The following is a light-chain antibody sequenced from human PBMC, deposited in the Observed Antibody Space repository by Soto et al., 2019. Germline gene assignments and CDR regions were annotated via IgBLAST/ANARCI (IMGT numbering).Light chain of an antibody. V-gene: IGLV4-69*01. CDR2: LNSDGSH. J-gene: IGLJ2*01. CDR3: QTWGTGIVV. CDR1: SGHSSYA. Sequence: QSVLTQSPSASASLGASVKLTCTLSSGHSSYAIAWHQQQPEKGPRYLMKLNSDGSHSKGDGIPDRFSGSSSGAERYLTISSLQCEDEADYYCQTWGTGIVVFGGGTKVTVL.